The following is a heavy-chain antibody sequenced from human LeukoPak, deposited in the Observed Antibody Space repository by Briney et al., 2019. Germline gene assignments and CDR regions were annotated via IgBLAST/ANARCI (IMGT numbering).Heavy chain of an antibody. CDR2: IRYDGSNK. J-gene: IGHJ6*03. Sequence: PGGSLRLSCAASGFTFSSYGMSWVRQAPGKGLEWVAFIRYDGSNKYYADSVKGRFTISRDNSKNTLYLQMNSLRAEDTAVYYCAKDFTKRPNYDSSGYYYVHYYYYYMDVWGKGTTVTISS. D-gene: IGHD3-22*01. CDR1: GFTFSSYG. V-gene: IGHV3-30*02. CDR3: AKDFTKRPNYDSSGYYYVHYYYYYMDV.